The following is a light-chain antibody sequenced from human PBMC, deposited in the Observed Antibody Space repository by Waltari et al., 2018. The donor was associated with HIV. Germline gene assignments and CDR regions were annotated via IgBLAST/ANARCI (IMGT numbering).Light chain of an antibody. V-gene: IGLV1-51*01. CDR2: ETN. Sequence: QSVLTQPPSVSAAPGQKVAISCSGSSSNTGNNYVSWYQHFPGTAPKLLIYETNKRPSGMPDRFSGSKSGTTATLGITGLQTGDEADYYCEAWDLSLSAVVFGGGTRLTVL. J-gene: IGLJ2*01. CDR3: EAWDLSLSAVV. CDR1: SSNTGNNY.